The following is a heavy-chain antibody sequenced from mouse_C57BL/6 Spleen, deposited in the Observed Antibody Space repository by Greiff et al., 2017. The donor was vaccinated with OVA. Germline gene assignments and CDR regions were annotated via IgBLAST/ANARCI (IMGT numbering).Heavy chain of an antibody. Sequence: EVKLMESGGGLVQPGGSMKLSCVASGFTFSNYWMNWVRQSPEKGLEWVAQIRLKSDNYATHYAESVKGRFTISRDDSKSSVYLQMNNLRTEDTGIYYCTGGYYYGSSPFAYWGQGTLVTVSA. CDR2: IRLKSDNYAT. J-gene: IGHJ3*01. CDR1: GFTFSNYW. CDR3: TGGYYYGSSPFAY. V-gene: IGHV6-3*01. D-gene: IGHD1-1*01.